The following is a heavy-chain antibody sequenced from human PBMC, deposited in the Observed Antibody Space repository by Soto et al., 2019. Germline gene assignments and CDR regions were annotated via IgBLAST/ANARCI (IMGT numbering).Heavy chain of an antibody. CDR1: GFTFSSYW. Sequence: EVQLVESGGGLVQPGGSLRLSCAASGFTFSSYWMHWVRQGPGKGLVWVSRILSDGSTTSYADSVKGRFTISRDNAKNTLYLQMNSLRAEDTAVYYCEREVATSQYYYGMDVWGQGPTVTV. D-gene: IGHD5-12*01. V-gene: IGHV3-74*01. J-gene: IGHJ6*02. CDR3: EREVATSQYYYGMDV. CDR2: ILSDGSTT.